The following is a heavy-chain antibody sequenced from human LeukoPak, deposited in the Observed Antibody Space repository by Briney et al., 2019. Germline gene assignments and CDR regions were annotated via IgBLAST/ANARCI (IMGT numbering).Heavy chain of an antibody. V-gene: IGHV4-59*01. D-gene: IGHD5-18*01. CDR2: IYYSGST. CDR3: ARTTEGGYSYGSFYYYYMDV. Sequence: SETLSLTCAVSGGSISSYYWSWIRQPPGKGLEWIGFIYYSGSTNYNPSLKSRVTISVHTSKNQFSLKLSSVTAADTAVYYCARTTEGGYSYGSFYYYYMDVWGKGATVTISS. J-gene: IGHJ6*03. CDR1: GGSISSYY.